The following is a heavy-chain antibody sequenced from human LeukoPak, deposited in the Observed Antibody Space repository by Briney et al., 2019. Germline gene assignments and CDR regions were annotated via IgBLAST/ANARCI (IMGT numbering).Heavy chain of an antibody. CDR1: GFTFSSYS. V-gene: IGHV3-21*01. CDR2: ISSSSSCI. CDR3: ARVLGVPAAILGWFDP. Sequence: GGSLRLSCAASGFTFSSYSMNWVRQAPGKGLEWVSSISSSSSCIYYADSVKGRFTISRDNAKNSLYLQMNSLRAEDTAVYYCARVLGVPAAILGWFDPWGQGTLVTVSS. D-gene: IGHD2-2*02. J-gene: IGHJ5*02.